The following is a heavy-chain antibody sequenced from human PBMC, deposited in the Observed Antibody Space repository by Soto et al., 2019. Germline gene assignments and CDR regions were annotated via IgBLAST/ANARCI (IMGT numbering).Heavy chain of an antibody. Sequence: ASVKVSCKASGYTFTNYAMHWVRQAPGQRLEWMGWINAGNGNTKYSQKFQGRVTITRDTSASTAYMELSSLRSEDTAVYYCARSFAMEPGDYWGQGTLVTVSS. J-gene: IGHJ4*02. V-gene: IGHV1-3*01. CDR2: INAGNGNT. D-gene: IGHD1-1*01. CDR3: ARSFAMEPGDY. CDR1: GYTFTNYA.